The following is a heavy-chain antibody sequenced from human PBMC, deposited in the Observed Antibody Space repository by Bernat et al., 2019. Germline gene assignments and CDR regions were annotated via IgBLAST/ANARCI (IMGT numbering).Heavy chain of an antibody. CDR2: IYYSGST. Sequence: QVQLQESGPGLVKPSETLSLTCTVSGGSISSYYWSWIRQPPGKGLGWIGYIYYSGSTNYNPSLKSRVTITVDTSKNLCSLKRSSVTAADTAVYYWAGGGWFGELRGWFDPWGQGTLVTVSS. CDR1: GGSISSYY. V-gene: IGHV4-59*01. CDR3: AGGGWFGELRGWFDP. D-gene: IGHD3-10*01. J-gene: IGHJ5*02.